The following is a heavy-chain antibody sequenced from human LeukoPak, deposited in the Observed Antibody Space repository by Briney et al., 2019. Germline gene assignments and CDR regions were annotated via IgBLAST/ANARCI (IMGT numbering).Heavy chain of an antibody. Sequence: GGSLRLSCAASGFTFSSYAMSWVRQTPGKGLEWVSEISDSGGRTYYTDSVKGRFTVSRDNSENTLYLQMNSLRAEDTAVYYCAKEIRSGPKGYNFDYWGQGTLVTVSS. D-gene: IGHD6-13*01. CDR3: AKEIRSGPKGYNFDY. V-gene: IGHV3-23*01. J-gene: IGHJ4*02. CDR1: GFTFSSYA. CDR2: ISDSGGRT.